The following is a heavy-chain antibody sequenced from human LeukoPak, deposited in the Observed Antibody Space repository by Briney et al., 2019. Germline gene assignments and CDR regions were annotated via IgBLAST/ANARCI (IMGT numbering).Heavy chain of an antibody. CDR2: IYYSGST. CDR1: GGSISSYY. J-gene: IGHJ5*02. CDR3: ARDAEGWFDP. V-gene: IGHV4-59*01. Sequence: SETLSLTCTLSGGSISSYYWSWIRQPPGEGLEWIGYIYYSGSTNYNPSLKSRVTISVDPSKNQFSLKLSSVTAAGTAVYYCARDAEGWFDPWGQGTLVTVSS.